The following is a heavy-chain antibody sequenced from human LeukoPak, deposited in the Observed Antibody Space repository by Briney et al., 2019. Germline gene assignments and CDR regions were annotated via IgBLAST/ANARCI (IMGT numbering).Heavy chain of an antibody. D-gene: IGHD6-19*01. Sequence: GGSLRLSCAASGFTFSSYAMHWVRQAPGKGLEWVAVISYDGSNKYYAGSVKGRFTISRDNSKNTLYLQMNSLRAEDTAVYYCAKLDSSGWIDYWGQGTLVTVSS. CDR2: ISYDGSNK. CDR1: GFTFSSYA. V-gene: IGHV3-30*04. J-gene: IGHJ4*02. CDR3: AKLDSSGWIDY.